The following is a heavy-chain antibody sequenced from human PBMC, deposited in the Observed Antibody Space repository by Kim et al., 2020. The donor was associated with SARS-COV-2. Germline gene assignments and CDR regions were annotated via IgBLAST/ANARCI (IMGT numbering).Heavy chain of an antibody. CDR2: IYPGGST. CDR1: GGSLSSSNW. Sequence: SETLSLTCTVSGGSLSSSNWWTWVRQPPGRGLEWIGEIYPGGSTNYMPSLQSRVTMSLDKSTNQFSLRLTSVTVADTAVYYCTGEEDWGQGILVTVSS. V-gene: IGHV4-4*02. J-gene: IGHJ4*02. CDR3: TGEED.